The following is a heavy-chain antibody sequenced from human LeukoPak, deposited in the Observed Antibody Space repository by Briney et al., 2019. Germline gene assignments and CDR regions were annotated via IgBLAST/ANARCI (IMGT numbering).Heavy chain of an antibody. CDR1: GGSFSGYY. D-gene: IGHD1-26*01. J-gene: IGHJ4*02. CDR2: INHSGST. V-gene: IGHV4-34*01. CDR3: ARGIVGATDYFDY. Sequence: PSETLSLACGVYGGSFSGYYWSWIRPPPGKGLEWIGEINHSGSTNYNPSLKSRVTISVDTSKNQFSLKLSSVTAADTAVYYCARGIVGATDYFDYWGQGTLVTVSS.